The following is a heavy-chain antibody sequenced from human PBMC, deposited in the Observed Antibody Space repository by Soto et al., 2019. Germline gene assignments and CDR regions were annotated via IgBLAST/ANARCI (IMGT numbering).Heavy chain of an antibody. CDR2: IRTSGSTI. CDR1: GFTFSDYY. V-gene: IGHV3-11*01. J-gene: IGHJ4*02. Sequence: QVQLVESGGGLVKPGGSLRLSCAASGFTFSDYYMSWIRQAPGKGLERVSNIRTSGSTINYADSVKGRFTIYRDNVKNSLALQMNSLRAKDTTMYYCARVSPPLDYWGQGTLVTVSS. CDR3: ARVSPPLDY.